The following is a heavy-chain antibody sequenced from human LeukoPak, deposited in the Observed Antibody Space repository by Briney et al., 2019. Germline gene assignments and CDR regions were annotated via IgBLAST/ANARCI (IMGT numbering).Heavy chain of an antibody. CDR1: GFTFGSYA. V-gene: IGHV3-23*01. Sequence: GGSLRLSCAASGFTFGSYAMTWVRQAPGKGPEWVSAISGNGAGTYYGDSVKGRFTISRDNSKNTLYLQMNSLRAEDTAVYYCAKGQAAVPFWSHWGQGTLVTVSS. J-gene: IGHJ4*02. CDR3: AKGQAAVPFWSH. D-gene: IGHD3-3*01. CDR2: ISGNGAGT.